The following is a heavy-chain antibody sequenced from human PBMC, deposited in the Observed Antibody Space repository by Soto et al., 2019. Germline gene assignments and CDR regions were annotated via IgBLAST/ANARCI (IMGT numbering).Heavy chain of an antibody. D-gene: IGHD3-16*01. CDR1: GYTFTNYG. V-gene: IGHV1-18*01. J-gene: IGHJ6*02. Sequence: QVQLVQSGAEVKKPGASVKVSCKASGYTFTNYGISWVRQAPGQGLEWMGWISAYNGNTNYAQKLQGRVTMTTDTSTSTADMQLRSRRSDDTAVYYCARDGALGENYYSYGMDVWGQGTTVTVSS. CDR2: ISAYNGNT. CDR3: ARDGALGENYYSYGMDV.